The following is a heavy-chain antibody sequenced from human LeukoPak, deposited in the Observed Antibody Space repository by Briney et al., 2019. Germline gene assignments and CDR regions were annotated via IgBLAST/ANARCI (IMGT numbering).Heavy chain of an antibody. J-gene: IGHJ3*02. CDR3: ARVGYYDYVWGSYRYDGDPGAFDI. D-gene: IGHD3-16*02. Sequence: QPGGSLRLSCAASGFTFSSYWTHWVRQAPGKGLVWVSRINSDGSSTNYADSVKGRFTISRDNAKNTLYLQMNSLRAEDTAVYYCARVGYYDYVWGSYRYDGDPGAFDIGGQGTMATVS. V-gene: IGHV3-74*01. CDR1: GFTFSSYW. CDR2: INSDGSST.